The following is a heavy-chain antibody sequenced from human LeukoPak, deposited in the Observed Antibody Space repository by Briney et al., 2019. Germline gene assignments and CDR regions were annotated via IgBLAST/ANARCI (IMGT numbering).Heavy chain of an antibody. J-gene: IGHJ6*02. CDR3: ASRYYCSGGSCYFRYYYYGMDV. CDR1: GGSISSYY. CDR2: IYYSGST. D-gene: IGHD2-15*01. V-gene: IGHV4-39*07. Sequence: SETLSLTCTVSGGSISSYYWGWIRQPPGKGLEWIGSIYYSGSTYYNPSLKSRVTISVDTSKNQFSLKLSSVTAADTAVYYCASRYYCSGGSCYFRYYYYGMDVWGQGTTVTVSS.